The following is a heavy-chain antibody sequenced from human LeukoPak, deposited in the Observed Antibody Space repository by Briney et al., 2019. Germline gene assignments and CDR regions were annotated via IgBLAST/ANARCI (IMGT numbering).Heavy chain of an antibody. V-gene: IGHV4-39*02. J-gene: IGHJ3*02. Sequence: SETLSLTCTVSGGSTSSSSYYWGWIRQPPGKGLEWIGSINYSGTTYYNPSLKSRVTVSVDTSKNHFSLKLSSVTAADTAVYYCARLPIVVVPSTSFDIWGQGTMVTVSS. D-gene: IGHD2-2*01. CDR2: INYSGTT. CDR1: GGSTSSSSYY. CDR3: ARLPIVVVPSTSFDI.